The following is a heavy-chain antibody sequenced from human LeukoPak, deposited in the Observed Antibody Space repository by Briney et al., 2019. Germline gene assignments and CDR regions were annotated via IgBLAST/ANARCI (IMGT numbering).Heavy chain of an antibody. J-gene: IGHJ4*02. D-gene: IGHD7-27*01. Sequence: GGSLRLSCATSGFAFSDYSMNWVRQAPGKGLEWVANIRGSRSGLGSGNYYADSVKGRFTISRDNAKNSLYLQMDSLRADDTAFYRCARDDNWGFDYWGQGALVTVSS. CDR1: GFAFSDYS. V-gene: IGHV3-21*05. CDR2: IRGSRSGLGSGN. CDR3: ARDDNWGFDY.